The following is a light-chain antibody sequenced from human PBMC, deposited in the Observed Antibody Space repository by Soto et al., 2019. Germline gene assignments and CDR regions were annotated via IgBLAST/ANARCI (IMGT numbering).Light chain of an antibody. CDR2: AAS. Sequence: DIQMTQSPSSLSASVVDRVTIICRASQSISSYLNWYQQKPGKAPKLLIYAASSLQSGVPSRFSGSGSETDFTLTISSLQPEDFATYSCQHSTTWTFGQGTKWIS. CDR3: QHSTTWT. V-gene: IGKV1-39*01. CDR1: QSISSY. J-gene: IGKJ1*01.